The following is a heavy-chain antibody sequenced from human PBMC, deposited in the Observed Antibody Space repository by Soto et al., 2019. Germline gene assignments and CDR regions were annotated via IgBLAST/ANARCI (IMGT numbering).Heavy chain of an antibody. J-gene: IGHJ5*02. V-gene: IGHV4-30-2*01. CDR1: GGSISSGGYS. CDR3: ARDFPPANWFDP. Sequence: PSETLSLTCAVSGGSISSGGYSWNWIRQPPGKGLEWIGYIYQSGSTYYNPSLKSRVTISVDRSKNQFSLRLTSVTAADTAVYYCARDFPPANWFDPWGQGTLVTVSS. CDR2: IYQSGST.